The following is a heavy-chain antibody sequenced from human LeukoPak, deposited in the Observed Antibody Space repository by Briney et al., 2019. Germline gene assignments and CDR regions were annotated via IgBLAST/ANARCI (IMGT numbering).Heavy chain of an antibody. V-gene: IGHV7-4-1*02. Sequence: ASVKVSCKASGYTFTSYAMNWVRQAPGQGLEWMGWINTNTGNPTYAQGFTGRFVFSLDTSVSTAYLQISSLKAEDTAVYYCARDANVLRYFDWLVPHLTFDLWGRGTLVTVSS. J-gene: IGHJ2*01. CDR1: GYTFTSYA. CDR2: INTNTGNP. CDR3: ARDANVLRYFDWLVPHLTFDL. D-gene: IGHD3-9*01.